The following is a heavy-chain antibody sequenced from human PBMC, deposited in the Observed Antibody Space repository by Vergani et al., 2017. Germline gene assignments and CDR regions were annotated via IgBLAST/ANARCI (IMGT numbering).Heavy chain of an antibody. D-gene: IGHD6-13*01. CDR2: IYYSGST. CDR1: GVSITTYY. V-gene: IGHV4-59*01. J-gene: IGHJ4*02. Sequence: QVRLQESGPGLVKPSETLSLICTVSGVSITTYYWSWVRQPPGKGLEWLGYIYYSGSTTYNPSLKSRLTISVDTSKNQFSLRLSSVTAADTALYYCAGDSSSWQRADYWGQGPLVTVSS. CDR3: AGDSSSWQRADY.